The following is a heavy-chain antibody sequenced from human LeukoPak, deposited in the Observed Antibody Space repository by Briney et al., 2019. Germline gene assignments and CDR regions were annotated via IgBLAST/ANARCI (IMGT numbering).Heavy chain of an antibody. V-gene: IGHV1-18*01. CDR1: GYTFTSYG. CDR3: ARSLLHCGGDCYSFDY. Sequence: GASVKVSCKASGYTFTSYGISWVRQAPGQGLEWMGWISAYNGNTNYAQKFQDRVTMTRDTSTSTVYMELSSLRSEDTAVYYCARSLLHCGGDCYSFDYWGQGTLVTVSS. J-gene: IGHJ4*02. CDR2: ISAYNGNT. D-gene: IGHD2-21*02.